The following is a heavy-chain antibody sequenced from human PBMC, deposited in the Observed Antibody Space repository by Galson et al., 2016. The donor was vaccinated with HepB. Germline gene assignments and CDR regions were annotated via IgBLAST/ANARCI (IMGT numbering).Heavy chain of an antibody. CDR3: AREGRGDCSSTTCYFGGMDV. V-gene: IGHV1-3*04. CDR1: GYTFTNYA. J-gene: IGHJ6*02. Sequence: SVKVSCKASGYTFTNYAVHWVRQAPGQRLEWMGWINTGSDNTKYSPHFQVRVPLMRDPSASTAYMELSSLRSEATAVYYCAREGRGDCSSTTCYFGGMDVWGQGTTVTVSS. CDR2: INTGSDNT. D-gene: IGHD2-2*01.